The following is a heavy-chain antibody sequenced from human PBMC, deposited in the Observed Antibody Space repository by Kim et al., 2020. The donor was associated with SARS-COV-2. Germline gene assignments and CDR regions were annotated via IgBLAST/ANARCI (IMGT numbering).Heavy chain of an antibody. D-gene: IGHD3-10*01. CDR3: ARVSYYYGSGSYPVSPLFDY. J-gene: IGHJ4*02. Sequence: RVTISVDTSKNQFSLKLSSVTAADTAVYYCARVSYYYGSGSYPVSPLFDYWGQGTLVTVSS. V-gene: IGHV4-59*01.